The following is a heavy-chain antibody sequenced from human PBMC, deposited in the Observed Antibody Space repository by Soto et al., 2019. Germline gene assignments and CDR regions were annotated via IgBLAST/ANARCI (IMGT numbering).Heavy chain of an antibody. D-gene: IGHD6-6*01. CDR2: ISYDGSNK. V-gene: IGHV3-30-3*01. CDR1: GFTFSSYA. Sequence: GGSLRLSCAASGFTFSSYAMHWVRQAPGKGLEWVAVISYDGSNKYYADSVKGRFTISRDNSKNTLYLQMNSLRAEDTAVYYCARTLRIAARPGYYYGMDVWGQGTTVTVSS. J-gene: IGHJ6*02. CDR3: ARTLRIAARPGYYYGMDV.